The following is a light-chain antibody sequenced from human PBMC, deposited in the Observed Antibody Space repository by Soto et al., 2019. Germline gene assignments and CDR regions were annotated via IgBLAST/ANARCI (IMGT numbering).Light chain of an antibody. V-gene: IGLV2-14*04. Sequence: VGGDDSVSWHQQHPGEAPKLMIFHVSNRPSGVSNRFSGSRSGNTASLTISGLQAEDEAVYFCSSVATSGTLVFGTGTKVT. CDR3: SSVATSGTLV. CDR2: HVS. J-gene: IGLJ1*01. CDR1: VGGDDS.